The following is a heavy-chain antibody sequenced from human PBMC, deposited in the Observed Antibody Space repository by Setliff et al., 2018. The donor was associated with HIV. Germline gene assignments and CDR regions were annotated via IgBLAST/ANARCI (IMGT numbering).Heavy chain of an antibody. CDR2: IKPNSGGT. CDR1: GYTFTDYY. J-gene: IGHJ4*02. V-gene: IGHV1-2*02. D-gene: IGHD3-10*01. Sequence: ASVKVSCKASGYTFTDYYMHWVRQAPGQGLEWMGWIKPNSGGTNYAQKFQGRVTMTRDTSISTAYMELSGLISEDAAVYYCARAGGLRMDRGVVSDYWGQGTLVTVSS. CDR3: ARAGGLRMDRGVVSDY.